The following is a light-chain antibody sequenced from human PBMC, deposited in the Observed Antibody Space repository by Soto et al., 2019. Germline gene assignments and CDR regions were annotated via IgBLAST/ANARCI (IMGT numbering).Light chain of an antibody. CDR3: AAACDSRNGHSV. V-gene: IGLV1-44*01. J-gene: IGLJ1*01. CDR2: SNN. CDR1: SSNIGSNT. Sequence: QSVLTQPPSASGTPGQRVTISCSGSSSNIGSNTVNWYQQLPGKAPKLLIYSNNQLPSGVPDRFSGSKSGTSASLAISGLQHYEEADDYCAAACDSRNGHSVFGTGTKLTVL.